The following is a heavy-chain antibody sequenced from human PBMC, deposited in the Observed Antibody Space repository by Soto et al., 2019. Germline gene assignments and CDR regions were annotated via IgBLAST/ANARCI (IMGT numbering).Heavy chain of an antibody. Sequence: EVQLLESGGDLVQPGGSLRLSCGSSGFTFSTYAMTWVRQAPGKGLEWVSVISGSGGATDYADSVKGRFTISRDNSKNTLFLQMNSLSAEDTAVYYCAKDKSTHLLCSGGSCHLNFDDWGQGTLVTVSS. CDR2: ISGSGGAT. CDR1: GFTFSTYA. J-gene: IGHJ4*02. CDR3: AKDKSTHLLCSGGSCHLNFDD. V-gene: IGHV3-23*01. D-gene: IGHD2-15*01.